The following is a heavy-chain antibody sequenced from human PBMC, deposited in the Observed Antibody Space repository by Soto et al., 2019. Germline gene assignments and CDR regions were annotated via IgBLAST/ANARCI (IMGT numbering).Heavy chain of an antibody. Sequence: QVQLQESGPGLVKPSQTLSLTCTVSGGSIRSGGYYWSWIRQHPGKGLEWIVYIYYSGRTYYNPSLKSRITISVDTSKSQFSLKLSAVTAEDTAVYYCARGRGAFDYWGQGTLVTVSS. CDR2: IYYSGRT. CDR3: ARGRGAFDY. J-gene: IGHJ4*02. V-gene: IGHV4-31*03. CDR1: GGSIRSGGYY. D-gene: IGHD3-10*01.